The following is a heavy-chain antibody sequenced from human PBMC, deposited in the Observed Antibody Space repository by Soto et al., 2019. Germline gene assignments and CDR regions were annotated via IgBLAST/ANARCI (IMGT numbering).Heavy chain of an antibody. CDR1: GFTFSSYG. V-gene: IGHV3-33*01. Sequence: QVQLVESGGGVVQPGRSLRLSCAASGFTFSSYGMHWVRQAPGKGLEWVAVIWYDGSNKYYADSVKGRFTISRDNAKNPLYLQMNSLRAEDTAVYYCAREMLIGDYGVPFDYWGQGPQVTVSS. CDR3: AREMLIGDYGVPFDY. D-gene: IGHD4-17*01. CDR2: IWYDGSNK. J-gene: IGHJ4*02.